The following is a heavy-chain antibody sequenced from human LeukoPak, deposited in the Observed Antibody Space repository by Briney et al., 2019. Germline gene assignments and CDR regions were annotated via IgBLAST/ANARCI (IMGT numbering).Heavy chain of an antibody. CDR1: GLTFSSHA. CDR2: ITGSGGST. V-gene: IGHV3-23*01. J-gene: IGHJ4*02. D-gene: IGHD2/OR15-2a*01. Sequence: GGSLRLSCVASGLTFSSHAMTWVRQTPGKGLEWVSGITGSGGSTYHAESVKGRFTISRDNSKNTLYLQMNNLRAEDTAVYYCASRPQSEPYFAFFDYGARGPLVTAPS. CDR3: ASRPQSEPYFAFFDY.